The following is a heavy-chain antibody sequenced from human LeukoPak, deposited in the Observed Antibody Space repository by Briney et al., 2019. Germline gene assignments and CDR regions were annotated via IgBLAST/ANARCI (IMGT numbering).Heavy chain of an antibody. CDR3: ARPPSFHYDTTGPDY. CDR1: GFTFNNYG. Sequence: GGSLRLSCAGSGFTFNNYGMSWVRQAPGKGLEWVSFISGDGNTIYYADSVKGRFTISRDNAKHSVYLQMNSLRAEDTAVYYCARPPSFHYDTTGPDYWGQGTLVTVSS. D-gene: IGHD3-22*01. V-gene: IGHV3-48*04. J-gene: IGHJ4*02. CDR2: ISGDGNTI.